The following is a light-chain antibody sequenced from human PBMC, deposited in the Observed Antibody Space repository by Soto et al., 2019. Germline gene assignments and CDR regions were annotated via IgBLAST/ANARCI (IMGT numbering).Light chain of an antibody. CDR2: DVS. V-gene: IGLV2-14*01. CDR3: SSLTTSRGVL. CDR1: SSDVGGSNS. J-gene: IGLJ2*01. Sequence: QSALTQPASVSGSPGQSITISCTGTSSDVGGSNSVSWYQQHPGEVPKVMIYDVSNRPSGVSNRFSGSRSGNTASLTISGLQGEDEAEYYCSSLTTSRGVLFGGGTQLTVL.